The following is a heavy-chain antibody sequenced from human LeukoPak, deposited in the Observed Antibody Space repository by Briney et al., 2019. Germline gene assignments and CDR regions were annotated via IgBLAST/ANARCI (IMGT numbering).Heavy chain of an antibody. J-gene: IGHJ4*02. Sequence: ASVKVSCKASEYTFTGYYMHWVRQAPGQGLEWMGWINPNSGGTNYAQKFQGRVTMTRDTSIRTAYMELSRLRSDDTAVYYCARDHLYYYDSSGYPQGYWGQGTLVTVSS. CDR1: EYTFTGYY. CDR3: ARDHLYYYDSSGYPQGY. V-gene: IGHV1-2*02. D-gene: IGHD3-22*01. CDR2: INPNSGGT.